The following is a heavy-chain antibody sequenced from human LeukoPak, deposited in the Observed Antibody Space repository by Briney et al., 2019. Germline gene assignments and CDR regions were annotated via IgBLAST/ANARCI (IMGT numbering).Heavy chain of an antibody. CDR2: INHSGST. Sequence: PSETLSLTCTVSGGSISSYYWSWIRQPPGKGLEWIGEINHSGSTNYNPSLKSRVTISVDTSKNQFSLKLSSVTAADTAVYYCASLRRTSYYYYGMDVWGQGTTVTVSS. CDR1: GGSISSYY. V-gene: IGHV4-34*01. J-gene: IGHJ6*02. CDR3: ASLRRTSYYYYGMDV.